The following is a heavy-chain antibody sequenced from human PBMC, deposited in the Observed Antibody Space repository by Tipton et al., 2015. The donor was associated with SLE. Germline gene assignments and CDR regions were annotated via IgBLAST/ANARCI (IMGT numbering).Heavy chain of an antibody. CDR2: IYFTGST. D-gene: IGHD2-2*01. CDR3: ARTRSSTSPFFDY. J-gene: IGHJ4*02. CDR1: GGSISNYY. Sequence: TLSLTCTVSGGSISNYYWSWIRQPPGKGLEWIGYIYFTGSTNYNPSLKSRLTISIDTSKNQFSLRLSSVTAADTAVYYCARTRSSTSPFFDYWGQGTLVTVSS. V-gene: IGHV4-59*08.